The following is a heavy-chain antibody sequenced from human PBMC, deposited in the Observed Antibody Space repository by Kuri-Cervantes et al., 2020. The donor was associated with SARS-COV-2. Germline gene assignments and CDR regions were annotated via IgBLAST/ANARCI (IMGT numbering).Heavy chain of an antibody. CDR2: IYSGGST. J-gene: IGHJ3*02. Sequence: GESLKISCAASGFTVSSNYMSWVRQAPGKGLEWVSVIYSGGSTYYADSVKGRFTISRDNSKNTLYLQMNSLRAEDTAVYYCASPGGIVSGPGAFDIWGQGTMVTVSS. D-gene: IGHD3-10*01. CDR1: GFTVSSNY. V-gene: IGHV3-53*01. CDR3: ASPGGIVSGPGAFDI.